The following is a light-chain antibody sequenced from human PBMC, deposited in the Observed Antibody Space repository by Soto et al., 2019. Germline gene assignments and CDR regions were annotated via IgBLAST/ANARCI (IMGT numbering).Light chain of an antibody. J-gene: IGKJ3*01. V-gene: IGKV3-20*01. CDR1: QSINSRY. Sequence: EIVLTQSPCTLSLSPGERATLSCRASQSINSRYLAWYQQKPGQAPRLLIYGASSRATGIPDRFSGSGSGTGFTLTISRLEPEDFAVYYCQQLGSSPGFTFGPGTKVDIK. CDR2: GAS. CDR3: QQLGSSPGFT.